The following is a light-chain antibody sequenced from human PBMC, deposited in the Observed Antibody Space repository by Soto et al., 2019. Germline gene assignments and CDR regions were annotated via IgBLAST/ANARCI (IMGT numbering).Light chain of an antibody. J-gene: IGKJ1*01. CDR1: QSVINY. V-gene: IGKV3-20*01. CDR2: GAS. CDR3: QQYGSSPRT. Sequence: EIVLSQSPATLSLSPGERATLSCRASQSVINYLAWYPQKPGQAPRLLIYGASSRATGIPDRFSGSGSGTDFTLTISRLEPEDVAVYYCQQYGSSPRTFGQGTKVDI.